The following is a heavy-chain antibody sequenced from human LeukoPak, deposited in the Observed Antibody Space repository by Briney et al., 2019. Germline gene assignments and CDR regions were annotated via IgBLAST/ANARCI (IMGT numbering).Heavy chain of an antibody. CDR3: ARQPYGGRFIDY. V-gene: IGHV5-51*01. CDR1: GYIFTNYW. Sequence: GESLKISCRASGYIFTNYWIAWVRWMPGEGLQWMGIILPGDSDTRYSPSFRGQVTISAETSTRTAYLQWSSLKASDTAMYYCARQPYGGRFIDYWGQGTLVTVSS. CDR2: ILPGDSDT. D-gene: IGHD3-10*01. J-gene: IGHJ4*02.